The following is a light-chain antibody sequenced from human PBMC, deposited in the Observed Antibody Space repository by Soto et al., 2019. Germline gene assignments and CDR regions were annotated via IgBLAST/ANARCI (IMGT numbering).Light chain of an antibody. J-gene: IGKJ1*01. CDR2: GAS. V-gene: IGKV3-15*01. CDR3: QQYNSWPQT. CDR1: QSVSSN. Sequence: EVVLTQSPGTLSLSPGERATLSCSAIQSVSSNLAWYQQKAGQAPRLLIYGASTRATAIPARFSGSGSGTEFTLTISSLQSEDFAVYYCQQYNSWPQTFGQGTKVDIK.